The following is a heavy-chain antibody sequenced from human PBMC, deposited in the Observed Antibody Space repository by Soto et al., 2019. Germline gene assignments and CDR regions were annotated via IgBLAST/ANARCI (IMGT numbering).Heavy chain of an antibody. V-gene: IGHV3-33*08. CDR2: IWYDGSNK. J-gene: IGHJ6*03. Sequence: PGGSLRLSCAASGVTFSSYGMHWVRQAPGKGLEWVAVIWYDGSNKYYADSVKGRFTISRDNSKNTLYLQMNSLRAEDTAVYYCASSAYGSGSYPEINYYYYLDVCCKGTTVTVSS. CDR3: ASSAYGSGSYPEINYYYYLDV. D-gene: IGHD3-10*01. CDR1: GVTFSSYG.